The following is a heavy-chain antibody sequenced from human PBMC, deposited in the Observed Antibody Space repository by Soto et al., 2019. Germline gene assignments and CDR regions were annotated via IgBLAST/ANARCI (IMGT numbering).Heavy chain of an antibody. Sequence: SETLSLTCTVSGYSISNGYYWGWIRQSPEKGLEWIGTVYHSGTTYYNPPLKSRVIMSIDTSKNQCPLHLSSVTAANTAVDYSVRDRYSYRPEVAKWGQGTLVTVSS. CDR2: VYHSGTT. D-gene: IGHD3-16*02. CDR3: VRDRYSYRPEVAK. CDR1: GYSISNGYY. V-gene: IGHV4-38-2*02. J-gene: IGHJ4*02.